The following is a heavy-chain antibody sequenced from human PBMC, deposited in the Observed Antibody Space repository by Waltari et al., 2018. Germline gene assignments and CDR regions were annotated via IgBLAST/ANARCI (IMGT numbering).Heavy chain of an antibody. V-gene: IGHV4-4*07. CDR3: AKCDDGSGNFGFDV. D-gene: IGHD3-10*01. J-gene: IGHJ4*02. CDR2: IYASGST. CDR1: GASTCNQY. Sequence: QMQLQESGPRLVKPSEALSLPCRVSGASTCNQYWTWIRQPAGKGLEWIGRIYASGSTNFNPAFKSRVTMSVDVSKSQFSLNLASMTAADTAVYYCAKCDDGSGNFGFDVWGQGRLVTVSS.